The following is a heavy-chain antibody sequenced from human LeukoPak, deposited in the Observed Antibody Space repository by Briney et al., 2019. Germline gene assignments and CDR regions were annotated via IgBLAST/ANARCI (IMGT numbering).Heavy chain of an antibody. CDR1: GFTFSSYG. CDR3: ARDQYGYSSGHPPGY. Sequence: GGSLRLSCAASGFTFSSYGMHWVRQAPGKGLEWVAVIWYDGSNKYYADSVKGRFTISRDNSKNTLYLQMNSLRAEDTAVYYCARDQYGYSSGHPPGYWGQGPWSPSPQ. CDR2: IWYDGSNK. J-gene: IGHJ4*02. V-gene: IGHV3-33*01. D-gene: IGHD6-19*01.